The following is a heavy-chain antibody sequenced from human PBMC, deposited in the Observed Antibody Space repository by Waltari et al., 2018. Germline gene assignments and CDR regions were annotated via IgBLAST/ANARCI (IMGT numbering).Heavy chain of an antibody. Sequence: VQLVESGGGLVQPGGSLRLSCVASGYPFHHYGMHWVRQAPGKGLEWLAVISSDGSGKYYADSVKGRFTMSRDNSKNMVYLQMNSLRPEDTAVYYCAKAGGIYNYPLDPWGQGTLVTVSS. J-gene: IGHJ5*02. CDR1: GYPFHHYG. D-gene: IGHD1-26*01. CDR3: AKAGGIYNYPLDP. CDR2: ISSDGSGK. V-gene: IGHV3-30*18.